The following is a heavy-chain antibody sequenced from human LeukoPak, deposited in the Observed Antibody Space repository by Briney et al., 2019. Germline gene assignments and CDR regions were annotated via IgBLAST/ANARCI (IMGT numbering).Heavy chain of an antibody. CDR1: GYSFTSYW. CDR3: ARERKRGYCSGGSCYNNWFDP. CDR2: ISSSSSTI. V-gene: IGHV3-48*02. D-gene: IGHD2-15*01. Sequence: GESLKISCKGSGYSFTSYWIGWVRQAPGKGLEWVSYISSSSSTIYYADSVKGRFTISRDNAKNSLYLQMNSLRDEDTAVYYCARERKRGYCSGGSCYNNWFDPWGQGTLVTVSS. J-gene: IGHJ5*02.